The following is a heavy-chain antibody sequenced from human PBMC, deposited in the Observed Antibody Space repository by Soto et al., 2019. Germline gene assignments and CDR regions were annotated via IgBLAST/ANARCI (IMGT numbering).Heavy chain of an antibody. CDR1: GGTFSSYA. CDR3: ARGPELITYYYDSSGYYLRGAQYNWFDP. V-gene: IGHV1-69*13. D-gene: IGHD3-22*01. Sequence: SVKVSCKASGGTFSSYAISWVRQAPGQGLEWMGGIIPIFGTANYAQKFQGRVTITADESTSTAYMELSSLRSEDTAVYYCARGPELITYYYDSSGYYLRGAQYNWFDPWGQGTLVTVSS. CDR2: IIPIFGTA. J-gene: IGHJ5*02.